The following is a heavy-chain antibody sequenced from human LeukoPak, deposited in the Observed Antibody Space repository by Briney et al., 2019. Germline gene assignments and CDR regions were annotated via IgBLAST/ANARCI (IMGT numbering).Heavy chain of an antibody. J-gene: IGHJ4*02. V-gene: IGHV3-23*01. CDR3: ARDSGSGSYSGY. Sequence: GGSLRLSCEASGFTFSRYVMNWFRQAPGKGLEWVSVISEDGRTYYADSVKGRFTISRDNSKNTLYLQMNSLRAEDTAVYYCARDSGSGSYSGYWGLGTLVTVSS. D-gene: IGHD3-10*01. CDR1: GFTFSRYV. CDR2: ISEDGRT.